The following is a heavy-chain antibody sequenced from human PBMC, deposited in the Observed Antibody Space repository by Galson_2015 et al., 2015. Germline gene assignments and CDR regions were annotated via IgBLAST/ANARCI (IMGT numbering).Heavy chain of an antibody. Sequence: SETLSLTCAVSGGSISRSNWWSWVRQPPGKGLEWIGEIYHSGSTNYNPSLKSRVTISVDKSKNQFSLKLSSVTAADAAVYYCARPSSPAAYYFDYWGQGTLVTVSS. CDR3: ARPSSPAAYYFDY. V-gene: IGHV4-4*02. D-gene: IGHD6-25*01. CDR2: IYHSGST. J-gene: IGHJ4*01. CDR1: GGSISRSNW.